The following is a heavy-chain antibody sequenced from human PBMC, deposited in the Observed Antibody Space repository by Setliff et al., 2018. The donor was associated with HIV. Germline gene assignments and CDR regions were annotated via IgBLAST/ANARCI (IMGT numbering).Heavy chain of an antibody. V-gene: IGHV1-8*02. CDR1: GYTFTNYD. D-gene: IGHD3-10*01. CDR2: MTPNSGNT. Sequence: RASVKVSCKASGYTFTNYDVNWLRQATGQGLEWMGWMTPNSGNTGSAQKFQGRVSMTRNISISTAYMELRSLTSEDTAVYFCARGYGSGSYYPYWGQGTLVTVSS. CDR3: ARGYGSGSYYPY. J-gene: IGHJ4*02.